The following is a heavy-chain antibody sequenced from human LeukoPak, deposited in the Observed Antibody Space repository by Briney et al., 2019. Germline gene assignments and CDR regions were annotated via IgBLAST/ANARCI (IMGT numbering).Heavy chain of an antibody. J-gene: IGHJ4*02. CDR1: GYTFTKYY. Sequence: ASVKVSCKASGYTFTKYYFHWVRQAPGQGLEWMGVINPSGGSTNHAQKFQGRVTMTTDTSTSTAYMELRSLRSDDTAVYYCARSPLESEGYWGQGTLVTVSS. V-gene: IGHV1-46*01. CDR3: ARSPLESEGY. CDR2: INPSGGST.